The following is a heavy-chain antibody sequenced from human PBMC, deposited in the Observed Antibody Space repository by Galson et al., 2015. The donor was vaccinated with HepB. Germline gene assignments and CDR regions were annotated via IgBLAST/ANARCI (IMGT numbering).Heavy chain of an antibody. CDR2: ISGSGGST. J-gene: IGHJ5*02. V-gene: IGHV3-23*01. D-gene: IGHD6-13*01. Sequence: SLRLSCAASGFTFSSYAMSWVRQAPGKGLEWVSAISGSGGSTYYADSVKGRFTNSRDNSKNTLYLQMNSLRAEDTAVYYCAKGGIAAAGTEHNWFDPWGQGTLVTVSS. CDR1: GFTFSSYA. CDR3: AKGGIAAAGTEHNWFDP.